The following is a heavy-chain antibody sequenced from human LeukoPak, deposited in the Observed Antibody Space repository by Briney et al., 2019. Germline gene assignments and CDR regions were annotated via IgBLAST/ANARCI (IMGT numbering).Heavy chain of an antibody. J-gene: IGHJ4*02. V-gene: IGHV3-30*02. CDR3: AKDRTYSFDY. CDR1: GFTFSSYA. CDR2: IRFDGTNK. Sequence: GGSLRLSCAASGFTFSSYAMHWVRQAPGKGLEWVAFIRFDGTNKYYADSVKGRFTISRDNSKNTVYLQMTSLRAEDTAVYYCAKDRTYSFDYWGQGTLVTVSS. D-gene: IGHD1-26*01.